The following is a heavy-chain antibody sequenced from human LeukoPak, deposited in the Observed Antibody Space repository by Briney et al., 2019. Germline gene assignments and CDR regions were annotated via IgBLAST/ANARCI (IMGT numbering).Heavy chain of an antibody. CDR1: GFTFDDYA. D-gene: IGHD3-10*01. J-gene: IGHJ4*02. V-gene: IGHV3-9*01. CDR3: AKGGPYYYGSGSHEDY. CDR2: ISWNSGSI. Sequence: GGSLRLSCAASGFTFDDYAMHWVRQAPGKGLEWVSGISWNSGSIGYADSVKGRFTISRDNSKNTLYLQMNSLRAEDTAVYYCAKGGPYYYGSGSHEDYWGQGTLVTVSS.